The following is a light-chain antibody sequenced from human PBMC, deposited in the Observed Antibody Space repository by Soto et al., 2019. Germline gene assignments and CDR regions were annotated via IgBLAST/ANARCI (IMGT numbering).Light chain of an antibody. J-gene: IGKJ2*01. Sequence: DIQMTQSPSSLSASIGERVTITCRAGQSISNYLNWYQQKPGKAPKLLIYAASSLQSGVPSRFSGSGSGTDFTLTISSLQPEDFATYYCQQSYSTPRTFGQGTKLEIK. V-gene: IGKV1-39*01. CDR3: QQSYSTPRT. CDR1: QSISNY. CDR2: AAS.